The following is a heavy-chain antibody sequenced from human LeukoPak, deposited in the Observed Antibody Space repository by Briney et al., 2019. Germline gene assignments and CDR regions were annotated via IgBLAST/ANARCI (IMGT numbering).Heavy chain of an antibody. CDR2: IYSGGST. D-gene: IGHD6-13*01. CDR3: ARETSAAGSFDY. J-gene: IGHJ4*02. V-gene: IGHV3-66*01. Sequence: GGSLRLSCAVSGFTVSSNYMSWVRQAPGKGLEWVSVIYSGGSTYYADSVKGRFTISRDNSKNTLYLQMNSLRAEDTAVYYCARETSAAGSFDYWGQGTLVTASS. CDR1: GFTVSSNY.